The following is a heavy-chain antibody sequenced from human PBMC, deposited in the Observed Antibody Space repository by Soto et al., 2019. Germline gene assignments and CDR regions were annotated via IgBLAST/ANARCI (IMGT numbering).Heavy chain of an antibody. J-gene: IGHJ4*02. CDR3: ARGRNILTGYPFDY. Sequence: TSETLSLTCTVAGGSISSGDYYWSWIRQPPGKGLEWSGYFYYSGRTYYSPSLKSRVTLSVDTSKSQFSLKLSSVTAADTAVYYWARGRNILTGYPFDYWGQGTLVTVSS. D-gene: IGHD3-9*01. CDR1: GGSISSGDYY. V-gene: IGHV4-30-4*01. CDR2: FYYSGRT.